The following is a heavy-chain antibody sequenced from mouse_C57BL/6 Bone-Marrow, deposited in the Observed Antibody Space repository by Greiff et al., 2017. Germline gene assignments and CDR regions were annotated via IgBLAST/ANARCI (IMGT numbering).Heavy chain of an antibody. CDR1: GYSFTGYF. V-gene: IGHV1-37*01. D-gene: IGHD1-1*01. Sequence: VQLQQSGPELVKPGASVKISCKASGYSFTGYFMNWVKQSHGKSLEWIGCINPNNGDTFYNQKFKGKATLTVDKSSSTAHMELLSLTSEYFAVDDCALTVVGSDYYAMDYWGQGTTVTVAS. CDR3: ALTVVGSDYYAMDY. J-gene: IGHJ4*01. CDR2: INPNNGDT.